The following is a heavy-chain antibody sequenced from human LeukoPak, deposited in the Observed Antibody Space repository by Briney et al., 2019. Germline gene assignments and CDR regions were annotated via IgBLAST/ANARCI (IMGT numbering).Heavy chain of an antibody. J-gene: IGHJ4*02. D-gene: IGHD3-10*01. CDR1: GGSISSSSYY. CDR3: AMRDIYYGSVDY. CDR2: IYYSGST. V-gene: IGHV4-39*01. Sequence: SETLSLTCTVSGGSISSSSYYCGWIRQPPGKGLEWIGSIYYSGSTYYNPSLKSRVTISVDTSKNQFPLKLSSVTAADTAVYYCAMRDIYYGSVDYWGQGTLVTVSS.